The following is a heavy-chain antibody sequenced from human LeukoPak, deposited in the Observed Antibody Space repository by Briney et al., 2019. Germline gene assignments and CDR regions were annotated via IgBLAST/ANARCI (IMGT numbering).Heavy chain of an antibody. CDR3: ARLEWLLSPGWFDP. Sequence: SETLFLTCTVSGGSISSYYWSWIRQPPGKGLEWIGYIYYSGSTNYNPSLKSRVTISVDTSKNQFSLKLSSVTAADTAVYYCARLEWLLSPGWFDPWGQGTLVTVSS. V-gene: IGHV4-59*01. CDR1: GGSISSYY. D-gene: IGHD3-3*01. J-gene: IGHJ5*02. CDR2: IYYSGST.